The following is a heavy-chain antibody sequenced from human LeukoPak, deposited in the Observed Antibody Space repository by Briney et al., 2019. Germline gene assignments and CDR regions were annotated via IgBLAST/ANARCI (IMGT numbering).Heavy chain of an antibody. J-gene: IGHJ4*02. CDR1: GFTFGSYA. Sequence: GGSLRLSCAASGFTFGSYAMHWVRQAPGKGLEWVAVISYDGSNKYYEDSVKGRFTISRDNSKNTLYLQMNSLRAEDTAVYYCAKDRWFGELLVGYFDSWGQGALVTVSS. CDR2: ISYDGSNK. D-gene: IGHD3-10*01. V-gene: IGHV3-30-3*01. CDR3: AKDRWFGELLVGYFDS.